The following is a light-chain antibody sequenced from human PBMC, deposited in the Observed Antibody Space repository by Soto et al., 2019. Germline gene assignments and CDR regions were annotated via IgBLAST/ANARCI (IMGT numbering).Light chain of an antibody. CDR3: QQTYSNPIA. V-gene: IGKV3-11*01. CDR1: QSVSSY. CDR2: DAS. J-gene: IGKJ5*01. Sequence: ENVLTQSPATRSLSPGEKATLSFRASQSVSSYLAWYQQKPGKAPKLLIYDASTRATGIPARFSGSGSGTDFTLTISSLQPEDFAVYYCQQTYSNPIAFGQGTRLEIK.